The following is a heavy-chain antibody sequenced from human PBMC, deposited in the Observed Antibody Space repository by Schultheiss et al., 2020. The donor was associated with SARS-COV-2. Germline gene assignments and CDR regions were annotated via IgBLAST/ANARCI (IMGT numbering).Heavy chain of an antibody. CDR2: VNIDGSAA. CDR3: TRGQAHYQPPEYYFYYYAMDV. J-gene: IGHJ6*02. CDR1: EFTFSNYW. Sequence: GGSLRLSCAASEFTFSNYWMHWVRQVPGKGLEWVSRVNIDGSAANYADSVKGRFTISRDNAKNTLFLQMNSLRAEDTAVYYCTRGQAHYQPPEYYFYYYAMDVWGQGTTVTVSS. V-gene: IGHV3-74*01. D-gene: IGHD2-2*01.